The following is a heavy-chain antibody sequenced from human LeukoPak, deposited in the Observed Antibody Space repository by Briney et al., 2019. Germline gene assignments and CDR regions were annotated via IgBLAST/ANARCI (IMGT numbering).Heavy chain of an antibody. D-gene: IGHD2-2*01. CDR1: GYTFTGYY. CDR3: ARLGYCSSTSCSGPSDY. CDR2: ISAYNGNT. J-gene: IGHJ4*02. Sequence: ASVKVSCKASGYTFTGYYMHWVRQAPGQGLEWMGWISAYNGNTNYAQKLQGRVTMTTDTSTSTAYMELRSLRSDDTAVYYCARLGYCSSTSCSGPSDYWGQGTLVTVSS. V-gene: IGHV1-18*04.